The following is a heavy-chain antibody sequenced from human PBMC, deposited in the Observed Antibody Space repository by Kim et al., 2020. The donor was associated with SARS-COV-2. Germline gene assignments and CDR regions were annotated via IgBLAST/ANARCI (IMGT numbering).Heavy chain of an antibody. D-gene: IGHD6-19*01. V-gene: IGHV5-51*01. CDR3: ARQERQWLYRGGMDV. CDR1: GYSFTNYW. CDR2: VYGGDSET. Sequence: GESLKISCKTSGYSFTNYWIGWVRQMPGKGLECMGIVYGGDSETKYSPSFQGQVTISVDKSITTAYLQWSSLKASDTATYFCARQERQWLYRGGMDVWGQGTTVTVSS. J-gene: IGHJ6*02.